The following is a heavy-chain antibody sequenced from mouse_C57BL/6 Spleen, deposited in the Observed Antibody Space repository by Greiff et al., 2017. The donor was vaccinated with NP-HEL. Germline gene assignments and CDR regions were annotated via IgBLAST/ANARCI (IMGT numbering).Heavy chain of an antibody. CDR1: GYTFTSYW. J-gene: IGHJ3*01. CDR3: ARWGDYDYDCFAY. D-gene: IGHD2-4*01. V-gene: IGHV1-50*01. CDR2: IDPSDSYT. Sequence: QVQLQQPGAELVKPGASVKLSCKASGYTFTSYWMQWVKQRPGQGLEWIGEIDPSDSYTNYNQKFKGKATLTVDTSSSTAYMQLSSLTSEDSAVYYCARWGDYDYDCFAYWGQGALVTVST.